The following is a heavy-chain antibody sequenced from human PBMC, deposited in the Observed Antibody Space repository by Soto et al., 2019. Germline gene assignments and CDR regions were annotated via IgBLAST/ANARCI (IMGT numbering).Heavy chain of an antibody. D-gene: IGHD2-15*01. CDR1: GGPISSYY. CDR3: AREGCSGGSCYFDY. V-gene: IGHV4-59*01. Sequence: SQTLSLTCTVSGGPISSYYWSWIRQPPGKGLEWIGYIYYSGSTNYNPSLKSRVTISVDTSKNQFSLKLSSVTAADTAVYYCAREGCSGGSCYFDYWGQGTLVTVSS. J-gene: IGHJ4*02. CDR2: IYYSGST.